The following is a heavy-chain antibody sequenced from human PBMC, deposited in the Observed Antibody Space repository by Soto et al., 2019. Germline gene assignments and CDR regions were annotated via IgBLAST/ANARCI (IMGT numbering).Heavy chain of an antibody. CDR2: ISGYNGKA. Sequence: ASVKVYCKASGYTFTNYAIHWVRQAPGQRLEWMGWISGYNGKANYAQNVQDRVTMTTDTSTSTVYMELRSLTSDDTAIYYCAKNGQPPYYYYGLDVWGQGTKVTVSS. CDR1: GYTFTNYA. V-gene: IGHV1-18*01. D-gene: IGHD2-8*01. J-gene: IGHJ6*02. CDR3: AKNGQPPYYYYGLDV.